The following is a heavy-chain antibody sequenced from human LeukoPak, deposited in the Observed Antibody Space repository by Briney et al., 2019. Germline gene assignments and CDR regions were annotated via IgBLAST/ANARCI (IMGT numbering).Heavy chain of an antibody. J-gene: IGHJ4*02. Sequence: AGSLRLSCAASGFTFSSYWMHWVRQAPGKGLVWVSRINSDGSSTSYADSVKGRFTISRDNAKNTLYLQMNSLRAEDTAVYYCAREPFPLEWLSTPASDYWGQGTLVIVSS. V-gene: IGHV3-74*01. CDR1: GFTFSSYW. CDR3: AREPFPLEWLSTPASDY. D-gene: IGHD3-3*01. CDR2: INSDGSST.